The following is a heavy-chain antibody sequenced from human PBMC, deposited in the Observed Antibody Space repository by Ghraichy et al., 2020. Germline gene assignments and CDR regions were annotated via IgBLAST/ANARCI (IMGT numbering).Heavy chain of an antibody. J-gene: IGHJ6*02. CDR3: ARMSGLNYDFWSGYYPTYGMDV. CDR1: GFSLSNARMG. V-gene: IGHV2-26*01. Sequence: SGPTLVKPTETLTLTCTVSGFSLSNARMGVSWIRQPPGKALEWLAHIFSNDEKSYSTSLKSRLTISKDTSKSQVVLTMTNMDPVDTATYYCARMSGLNYDFWSGYYPTYGMDVWGQGTTVTVSS. D-gene: IGHD3-3*01. CDR2: IFSNDEK.